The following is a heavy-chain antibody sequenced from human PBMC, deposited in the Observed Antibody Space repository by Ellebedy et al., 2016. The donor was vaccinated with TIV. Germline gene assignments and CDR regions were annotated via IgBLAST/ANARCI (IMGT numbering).Heavy chain of an antibody. CDR1: GFTFSSYA. D-gene: IGHD5-24*01. V-gene: IGHV3-23*01. CDR2: LHGSGRGI. Sequence: GESLKISCAASGFTFSSYAMGWVRQSPGKGLEGVSGLHGSGRGIWYSDSVKGRFTISRDNSKNTVYLQMNSRRAEDTGIYYCVKDQIAGDGRWVFDLWGQGTMVTVSS. CDR3: VKDQIAGDGRWVFDL. J-gene: IGHJ3*01.